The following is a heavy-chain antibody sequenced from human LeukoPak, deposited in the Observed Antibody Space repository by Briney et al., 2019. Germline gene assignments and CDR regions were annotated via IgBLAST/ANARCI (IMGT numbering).Heavy chain of an antibody. CDR2: IIPIFGTA. J-gene: IGHJ4*02. Sequence: ASVKVSCKASGGTFSSYAISWVRQAPGQGLEWMGGIIPIFGTANYAQKFQGRVTITADESTSTAYMELSSLRSEDTAVYYYARVRSPQWLSSGWYYFDYWGQGTLVTVSS. D-gene: IGHD6-19*01. V-gene: IGHV1-69*13. CDR3: ARVRSPQWLSSGWYYFDY. CDR1: GGTFSSYA.